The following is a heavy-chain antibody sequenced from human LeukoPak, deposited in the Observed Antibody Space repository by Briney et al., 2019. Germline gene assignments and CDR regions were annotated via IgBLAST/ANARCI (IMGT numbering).Heavy chain of an antibody. Sequence: GGSLRLSCVASGFTFSSYWMSWVRQAPGKGLEWVADIKQDGSEKYYVDSVKGRFTISRDNAKNSLYLQMNSLRAEDTAVYYCARDPTYYYGSGSAYGMDVWGQGTTVTVSS. V-gene: IGHV3-7*01. CDR3: ARDPTYYYGSGSAYGMDV. J-gene: IGHJ6*02. CDR2: IKQDGSEK. D-gene: IGHD3-10*01. CDR1: GFTFSSYW.